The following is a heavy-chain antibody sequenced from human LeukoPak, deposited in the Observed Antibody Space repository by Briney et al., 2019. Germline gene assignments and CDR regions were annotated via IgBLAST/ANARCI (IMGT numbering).Heavy chain of an antibody. CDR3: ASHFDYGDYGRYFDY. Sequence: SETLSLTCTVSGGSISGTDLYWGWIRQLPGKGLEWIGYIYHSGSTYYNPSLKSRVTISVDRSKNQFSLKLSSVTAADTAVYYCASHFDYGDYGRYFDYWGQGTLVTVSS. V-gene: IGHV4-39*07. D-gene: IGHD4-17*01. CDR2: IYHSGST. J-gene: IGHJ4*02. CDR1: GGSISGTDLY.